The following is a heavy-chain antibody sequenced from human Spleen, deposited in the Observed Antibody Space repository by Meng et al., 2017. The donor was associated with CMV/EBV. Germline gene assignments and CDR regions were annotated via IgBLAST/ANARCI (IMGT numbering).Heavy chain of an antibody. CDR3: ARDDDSYGFVAIDH. D-gene: IGHD5-18*01. Sequence: GESLKISCAASGFTFRSYAMNWVRQAPGKGLERVAIISYSGRNEYYADSVKGRFTISRDNSKTMLYLQMNSLRAEDTALYYCARDDDSYGFVAIDHWGQGTLVTVSS. J-gene: IGHJ4*02. CDR2: ISYSGRNE. CDR1: GFTFRSYA. V-gene: IGHV3-30*04.